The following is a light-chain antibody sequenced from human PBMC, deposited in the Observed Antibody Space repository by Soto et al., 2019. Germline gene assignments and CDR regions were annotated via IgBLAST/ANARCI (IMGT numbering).Light chain of an antibody. CDR3: SSYTSSGTFVV. J-gene: IGLJ2*01. Sequence: QSALTQPASVSGSPGQSITISCTGTSSDVGGYDYVSWYQQHPGKAPKLMIYDVSNRPSGVSNRFSGSKSGNTASLTISELQAEDEADYYCSSYTSSGTFVVFGGGTKVTVL. CDR2: DVS. CDR1: SSDVGGYDY. V-gene: IGLV2-14*01.